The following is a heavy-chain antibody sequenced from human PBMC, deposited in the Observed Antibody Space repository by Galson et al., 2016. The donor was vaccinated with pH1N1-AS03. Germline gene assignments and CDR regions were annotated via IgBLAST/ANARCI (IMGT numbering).Heavy chain of an antibody. J-gene: IGHJ4*02. V-gene: IGHV3-64*01. CDR2: ISGDGYST. CDR1: GFTFSSYA. D-gene: IGHD3-9*01. CDR3: AGGPVSYSIYWLPPPDY. Sequence: SLRLSCAASGFTFSSYAMHWVRQAPGKGLEYVSAISGDGYSTYYANSVKGRFTISRDNSKSTLFLQMGSLRPEDRAVYYCAGGPVSYSIYWLPPPDYWGPGTLVTVS.